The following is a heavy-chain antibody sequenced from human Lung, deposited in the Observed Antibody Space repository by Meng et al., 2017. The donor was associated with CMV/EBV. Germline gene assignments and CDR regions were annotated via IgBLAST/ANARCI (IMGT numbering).Heavy chain of an antibody. CDR1: GFSFSSYW. CDR3: ARDVMGWFDP. Sequence: DVQLVGSGGGLVQPGESLRLSFVASGFSFSSYWMHWVRQSPGKGLVWVARINSGGTTTTYADSVKGRFTISRDNAKNTLYLQMNSLRGEDTAVYYCARDVMGWFDPWGQGALVTVSS. CDR2: INSGGTTT. J-gene: IGHJ5*02. V-gene: IGHV3-74*01. D-gene: IGHD2-8*01.